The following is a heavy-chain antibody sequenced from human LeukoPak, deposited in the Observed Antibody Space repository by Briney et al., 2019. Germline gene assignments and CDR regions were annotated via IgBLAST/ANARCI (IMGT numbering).Heavy chain of an antibody. V-gene: IGHV3-21*01. CDR2: ISSGSRYI. D-gene: IGHD2-15*01. J-gene: IGHJ5*02. CDR3: AKCSGGNCYHSDDH. CDR1: GFTFSAYS. Sequence: GGSLRLSCAASGFTFSAYSMNWVRQAPGKGLGWVSSISSGSRYIYYADSVKGRFTISRDNAKDSLYLQMNSLRAEDTAVYYCAKCSGGNCYHSDDHWGQGTLVTVSP.